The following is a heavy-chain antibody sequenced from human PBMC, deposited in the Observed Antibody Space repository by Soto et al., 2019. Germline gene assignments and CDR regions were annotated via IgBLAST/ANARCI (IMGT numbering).Heavy chain of an antibody. D-gene: IGHD3-9*01. CDR1: GGSISSGDYY. Sequence: SETLSLTCTVSGGSISSGDYYWSWIRQPPGKGLEWIGYIYYSGSTYYNPSLKSRVTISVDTSKNQFSLKLSSVTAADTAVYYCARGEYDILTGLQPPLGPIDYWGQGTLVTVSS. CDR2: IYYSGST. J-gene: IGHJ4*02. V-gene: IGHV4-30-4*01. CDR3: ARGEYDILTGLQPPLGPIDY.